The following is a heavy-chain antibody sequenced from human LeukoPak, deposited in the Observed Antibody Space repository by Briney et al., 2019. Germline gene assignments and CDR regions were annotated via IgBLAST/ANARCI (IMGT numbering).Heavy chain of an antibody. CDR1: GSTFDDYA. CDR2: INWNSDSI. Sequence: GGSLRLSCAVSGSTFDDYAMHWVRQVPGKGLEWVSGINWNSDSIGYADSVKGRFTTSRDNAKNSLYLQMNSLRAEDTAFYYCAINGGGDSGYGNFDYWDQGTLVTVSS. D-gene: IGHD5-12*01. CDR3: AINGGGDSGYGNFDY. J-gene: IGHJ4*02. V-gene: IGHV3-9*01.